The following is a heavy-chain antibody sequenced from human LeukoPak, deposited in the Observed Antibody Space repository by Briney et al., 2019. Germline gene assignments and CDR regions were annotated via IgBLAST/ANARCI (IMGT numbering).Heavy chain of an antibody. Sequence: GASVKVSCKASGFTFTSSAVQWVRQARGQRLEWIGWIVVGSGNTNYAQKFQERVTITRDMSTSTAYMELSSLRSEDTAVYYCAAVFRPYGSSWQQRTRDYFDYWGQGTLVTVSS. CDR1: GFTFTSSA. J-gene: IGHJ4*02. V-gene: IGHV1-58*01. CDR2: IVVGSGNT. CDR3: AAVFRPYGSSWQQRTRDYFDY. D-gene: IGHD6-13*01.